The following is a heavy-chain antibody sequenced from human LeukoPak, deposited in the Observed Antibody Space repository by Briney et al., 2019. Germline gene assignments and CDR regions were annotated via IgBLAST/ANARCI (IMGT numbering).Heavy chain of an antibody. CDR3: ARDSGGSPFDI. D-gene: IGHD1-26*01. CDR1: GFTLSNSG. Sequence: GGSLRLSCAASGFTLSNSGMHWVRQAPVKGLEWVAVIWPDGSTKDYADSVKGRFTISRDTSKNTLYLDMNSLRDEDTAVYYCARDSGGSPFDIWGQGTLVTVSS. CDR2: IWPDGSTK. J-gene: IGHJ3*02. V-gene: IGHV3-33*01.